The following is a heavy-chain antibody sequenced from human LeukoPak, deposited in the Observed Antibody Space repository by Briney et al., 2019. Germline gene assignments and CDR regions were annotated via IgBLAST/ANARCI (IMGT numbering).Heavy chain of an antibody. D-gene: IGHD6-19*01. CDR1: GGTFNNYA. CDR2: IIPIFGTA. J-gene: IGHJ5*02. CDR3: AGCIAVAGSLRFDP. Sequence: ASVKVSCKASGGTFNNYAISWVRQAPGQGLEWMGGIIPIFGTANYAQRFQGRVTIIADKSTSTAYMELTSLRSEDTAVYYCAGCIAVAGSLRFDPWGQGTLVTVSS. V-gene: IGHV1-69*06.